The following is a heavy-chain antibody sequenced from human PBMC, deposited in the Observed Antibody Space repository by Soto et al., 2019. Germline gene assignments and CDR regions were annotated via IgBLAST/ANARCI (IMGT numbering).Heavy chain of an antibody. CDR1: GYTFTSYG. CDR3: ARDLKDYYDNWFDP. D-gene: IGHD3-22*01. CDR2: ISAYNGNT. V-gene: IGHV1-18*01. Sequence: GASLKVSCKASGYTFTSYGISWVRQAPGQGLEWMGWISAYNGNTNYAQKLQGRVTMTTDTSTSTAYMELRSLRSDDTAVYYCARDLKDYYDNWFDPWGQGTLVTVSS. J-gene: IGHJ5*02.